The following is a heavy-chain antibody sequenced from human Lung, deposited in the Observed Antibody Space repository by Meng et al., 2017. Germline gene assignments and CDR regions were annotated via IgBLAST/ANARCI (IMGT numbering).Heavy chain of an antibody. CDR1: GGSISSSNW. CDR2: IYHSGST. J-gene: IGHJ4*02. CDR3: ARYLAGGYGDYFDY. V-gene: IGHV4-4*02. Sequence: QGTLQESGPGRVKLSGTLSLTCAVSGGSISSSNWWSWVRQPPGKGLEWIGEIYHSGSTNYNPSLKSRVTISVDKSKNQFSLKLSSVTAADTAVYYCARYLAGGYGDYFDYWGQGTLVTVSS. D-gene: IGHD4-17*01.